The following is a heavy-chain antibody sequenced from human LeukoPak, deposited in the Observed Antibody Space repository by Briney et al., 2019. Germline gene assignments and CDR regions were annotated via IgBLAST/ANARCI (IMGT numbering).Heavy chain of an antibody. Sequence: GASVKVFCKASGGTFSSYAISWVRQAPGQGLEWMGGIIPIFGTANYAQKFQGRVTITADESTSTAYMELSSLRSGDTAVYYCARLYCSSTSCLLDYWGQGTLVTVSS. CDR3: ARLYCSSTSCLLDY. CDR1: GGTFSSYA. D-gene: IGHD2-2*01. CDR2: IIPIFGTA. J-gene: IGHJ4*02. V-gene: IGHV1-69*13.